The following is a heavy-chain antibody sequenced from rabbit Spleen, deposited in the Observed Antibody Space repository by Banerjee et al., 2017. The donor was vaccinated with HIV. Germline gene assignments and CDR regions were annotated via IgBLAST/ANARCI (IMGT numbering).Heavy chain of an antibody. Sequence: QSLEESGGDLVKPGASLTLTCTASGFSFSSNYWIYWVRQAPGKGLEWIACIYAGSSGSTYYASWAKGRFTFSKTSSTTVTLQVTSLTAADTATYFCARDLTGVIGWNFGWWGPGTLVTVS. J-gene: IGHJ4*01. V-gene: IGHV1S40*01. CDR2: IYAGSSGST. CDR1: GFSFSSNYW. D-gene: IGHD1-1*01. CDR3: ARDLTGVIGWNFGW.